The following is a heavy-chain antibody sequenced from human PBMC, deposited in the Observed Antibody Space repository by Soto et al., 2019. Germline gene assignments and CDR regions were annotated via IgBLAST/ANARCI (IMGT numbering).Heavy chain of an antibody. CDR3: VRGPRYCSSPSCTSWDY. J-gene: IGHJ4*02. CDR2: MNPRSGNT. Sequence: QVQLVQSGAEVKKPGASVKVSCEASGYTFTTHDINWVRQATGQGLEWMGWMNPRSGNTGEAQKFQGRLTMTSNTSTGTAYMELSGLTSEDTAVYYCVRGPRYCSSPSCTSWDYWGQGTLVTVSS. CDR1: GYTFTTHD. D-gene: IGHD2-2*01. V-gene: IGHV1-8*01.